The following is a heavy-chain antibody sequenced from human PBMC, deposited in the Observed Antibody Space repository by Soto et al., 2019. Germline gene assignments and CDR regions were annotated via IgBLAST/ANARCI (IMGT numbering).Heavy chain of an antibody. V-gene: IGHV6-1*01. Sequence: PSQTLSLTCVISGDSVSSNSVAWNWIRQSPSRGLEWLGRTYYRSRWYNDYAVSVKSRITINPDTSKNQFSLKLSSVTAADTAVYYCARRYSSAFDIWGQGTMVTVS. CDR2: TYYRSRWYN. CDR1: GDSVSSNSVA. J-gene: IGHJ3*02. CDR3: ARRYSSAFDI. D-gene: IGHD6-13*01.